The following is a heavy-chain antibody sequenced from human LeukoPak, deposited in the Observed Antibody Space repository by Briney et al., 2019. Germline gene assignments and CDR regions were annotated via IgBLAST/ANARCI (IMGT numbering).Heavy chain of an antibody. D-gene: IGHD3-10*01. CDR2: IIPIFGTA. Sequence: SVKVSCKASGGTFSSYAISWVRQAPGQGLEWMGGIIPIFGTANYAQKFQGRVTITTDESTSTAYMELSSLRSEDTAVYYCARDDLPYYGSGRSFDYWGQGTLVTASS. CDR3: ARDDLPYYGSGRSFDY. CDR1: GGTFSSYA. V-gene: IGHV1-69*05. J-gene: IGHJ4*02.